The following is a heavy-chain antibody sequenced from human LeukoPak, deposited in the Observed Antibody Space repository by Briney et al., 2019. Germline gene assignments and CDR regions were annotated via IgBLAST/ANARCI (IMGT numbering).Heavy chain of an antibody. CDR3: ARCITIFGVVTSWAFDI. V-gene: IGHV3-53*01. D-gene: IGHD3-3*01. CDR2: IYSGGST. CDR1: GFTFSSYS. Sequence: GGSLRLSCAASGFTFSSYSMSWVRQAPGKGLEWVSVIYSGGSTYYADSVKGRFTISRDNSKNTLYLQMNSLRAEDTAVYYCARCITIFGVVTSWAFDIWGQGTMVTVSS. J-gene: IGHJ3*02.